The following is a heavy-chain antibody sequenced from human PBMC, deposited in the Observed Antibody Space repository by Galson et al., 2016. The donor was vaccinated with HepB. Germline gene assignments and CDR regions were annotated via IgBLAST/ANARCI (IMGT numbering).Heavy chain of an antibody. J-gene: IGHJ5*02. CDR3: VRAPALPAPGP. CDR2: ISYGVAT. CDR1: GFTVSSTY. D-gene: IGHD2-2*02. Sequence: SLRLSCAASGFTVSSTYMSCVRQAPAKGLEWVSLISYGVATYYAESVKGRFTISRDNSNNTLYLQMNSLRAEDTAVYYCVRAPALPAPGPWGQGTLVTVSS. V-gene: IGHV3-53*01.